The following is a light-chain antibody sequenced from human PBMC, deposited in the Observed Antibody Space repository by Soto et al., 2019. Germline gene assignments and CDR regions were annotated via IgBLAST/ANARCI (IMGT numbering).Light chain of an antibody. CDR2: DVT. CDR1: SSDVGGYNY. CDR3: SSYATIKTVI. J-gene: IGLJ2*01. V-gene: IGLV2-14*01. Sequence: QSALAQPASVSGSPGQSITISCTGTSSDVGGYNYVSWYHQHHPGKAPELIIYDVTDRPSGVSTRFSGSKSGNTASLTISGLQAEDEGDYYCSSYATIKTVIFGGGTKLTVL.